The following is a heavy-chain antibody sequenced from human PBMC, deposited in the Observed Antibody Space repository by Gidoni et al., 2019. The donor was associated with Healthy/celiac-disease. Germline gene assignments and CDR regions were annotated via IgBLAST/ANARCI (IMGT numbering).Heavy chain of an antibody. CDR3: ARVGPILEWNYVLWFDP. J-gene: IGHJ5*02. D-gene: IGHD1-7*01. V-gene: IGHV4-38-2*02. Sequence: DGLEWIGSIYHSGSTYYNPSLKSRVTISVDTSKNQFSLKLSSVTAADTAVYYCARVGPILEWNYVLWFDPWGQGTLVTVSS. CDR2: IYHSGST.